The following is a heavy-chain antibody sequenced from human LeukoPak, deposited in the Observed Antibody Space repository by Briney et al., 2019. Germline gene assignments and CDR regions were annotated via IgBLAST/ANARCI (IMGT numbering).Heavy chain of an antibody. Sequence: GGSLRLSCAASGFTFSNFAMSWVRQAPGKGLEWVSAISGNGVSTYYADSVQGRFTISRDNSENTLFLQMNSLRAEDTAVYSCAKGSPIYAAGSHYFDYWGQGTLVTVSS. CDR2: ISGNGVST. CDR3: AKGSPIYAAGSHYFDY. V-gene: IGHV3-23*01. J-gene: IGHJ4*02. CDR1: GFTFSNFA. D-gene: IGHD2/OR15-2a*01.